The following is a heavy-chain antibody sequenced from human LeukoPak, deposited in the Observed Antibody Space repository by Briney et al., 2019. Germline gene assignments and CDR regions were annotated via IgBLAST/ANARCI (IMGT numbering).Heavy chain of an antibody. CDR3: ARDPMGSSTFDY. Sequence: GASVKVSCKASGYTFTGYYMYWVRQAPGQGLEWMGWINPNSGGTNYAQKFQGRVTMTRDTSISTAYMELSRLRSDDTAVYYCARDPMGSSTFDYWGQGTLVTVSS. J-gene: IGHJ4*02. CDR1: GYTFTGYY. CDR2: INPNSGGT. V-gene: IGHV1-2*02. D-gene: IGHD6-13*01.